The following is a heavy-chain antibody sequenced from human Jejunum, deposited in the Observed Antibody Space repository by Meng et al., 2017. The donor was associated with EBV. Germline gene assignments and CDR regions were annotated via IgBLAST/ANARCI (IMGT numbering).Heavy chain of an antibody. J-gene: IGHJ4*02. Sequence: VQQVQVEAEVKKPGASLKVSCKTCGYTFNNDSSTWVQQAPGQGLEWMGWISTYYGNTDCTQKFQDRLTMTTDTSTSTAYMELRSLRSDVTAVYYCARDLLTLGSDSSSPDFDYWGQGTLVTVSS. CDR2: ISTYYGNT. CDR3: ARDLLTLGSDSSSPDFDY. CDR1: GYTFNNDS. V-gene: IGHV1-18*01. D-gene: IGHD6-6*01.